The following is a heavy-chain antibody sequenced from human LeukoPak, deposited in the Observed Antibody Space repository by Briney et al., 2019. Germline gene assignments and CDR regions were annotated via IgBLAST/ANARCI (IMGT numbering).Heavy chain of an antibody. Sequence: GGSLRLSCAASGFTFSSYSMNWVRQAPGKGLEWVSYISSSISTKYYADSVKGRFTISRDNAKNSLYLQMNSLREEDTAVYYCARDQYSGHWFYAFDIWGQGTMVTVSS. CDR3: ARDQYSGHWFYAFDI. V-gene: IGHV3-48*02. D-gene: IGHD6-19*01. CDR1: GFTFSSYS. CDR2: ISSSISTK. J-gene: IGHJ3*02.